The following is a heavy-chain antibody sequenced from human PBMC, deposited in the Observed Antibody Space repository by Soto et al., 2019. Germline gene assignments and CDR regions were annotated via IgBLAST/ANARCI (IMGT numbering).Heavy chain of an antibody. Sequence: PGGSLRLSCAASGFTFDDYAMHWVRQAPGKGLEWVSGISWNSGSIGYADSVKGRFTISRDNAKNSLYLQMNSLRAEDTALYYCAKDKESGWYGFDYWGQGTLVTVSS. V-gene: IGHV3-9*01. D-gene: IGHD6-19*01. CDR2: ISWNSGSI. CDR1: GFTFDDYA. J-gene: IGHJ4*02. CDR3: AKDKESGWYGFDY.